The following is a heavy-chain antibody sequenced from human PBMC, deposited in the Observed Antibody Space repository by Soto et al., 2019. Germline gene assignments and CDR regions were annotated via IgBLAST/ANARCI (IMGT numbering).Heavy chain of an antibody. V-gene: IGHV1-18*01. Sequence: PVKVSWKGAGHAFPSSGISWLRQAPGQGLGWMGWISAYNGNTNYAQKLQGRVTMTTDTSTSTAYMELRSLRSDDTAVYYCARDLGIVGATLQHWG. CDR1: GHAFPSSG. CDR2: ISAYNGNT. J-gene: IGHJ1*01. D-gene: IGHD1-26*01. CDR3: ARDLGIVGATLQH.